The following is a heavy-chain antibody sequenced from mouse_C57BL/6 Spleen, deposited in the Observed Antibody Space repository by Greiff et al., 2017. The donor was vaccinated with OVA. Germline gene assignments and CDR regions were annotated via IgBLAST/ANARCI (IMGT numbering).Heavy chain of an antibody. V-gene: IGHV1-64*01. Sequence: QVQLQQPGAELVKPGASVKLSCKASGYPFTSYWMHWVKQRPGQGLEWIGMIHPNSGSTNYNEKFKSKATLTVDKSSSTAYMQLSSLTSEDSAVDYCARGGTGPHYYAMDYWGQGTSVTVSS. CDR3: ARGGTGPHYYAMDY. CDR1: GYPFTSYW. J-gene: IGHJ4*01. CDR2: IHPNSGST. D-gene: IGHD4-1*01.